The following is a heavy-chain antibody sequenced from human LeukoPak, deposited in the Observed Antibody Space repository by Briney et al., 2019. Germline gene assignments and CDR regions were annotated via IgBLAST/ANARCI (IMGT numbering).Heavy chain of an antibody. CDR1: GDSVSSNSAA. CDR2: AYYRSEWYK. J-gene: IGHJ3*02. Sequence: SQTPSLTCAISGDSVSSNSAAWSWIRQSPSRGLEWLGRAYYRSEWYKDYAVSVKGRITITPDTSKNQFSLQLNSVTPEDTAMYYCARGGMGTFGIFDQGTMVTVSS. CDR3: ARGGMGTFGI. V-gene: IGHV6-1*01. D-gene: IGHD6-13*01.